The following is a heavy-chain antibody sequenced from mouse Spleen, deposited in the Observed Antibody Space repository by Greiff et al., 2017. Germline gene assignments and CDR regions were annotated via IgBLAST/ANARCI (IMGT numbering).Heavy chain of an antibody. CDR1: GFSLTSYG. Sequence: VQLKPSGPGLVQPSQSLSITCPVSGFSLTSYGVHWVRQSPGKGLEWLGVIWSGGSTDYNAAFISRLSISKDNSKSQVFFKMNSLQADDTAIYYCARKNGNSLFAYWGQGTLVTVSA. V-gene: IGHV2-2*01. CDR3: ARKNGNSLFAY. J-gene: IGHJ3*01. D-gene: IGHD2-1*01. CDR2: IWSGGST.